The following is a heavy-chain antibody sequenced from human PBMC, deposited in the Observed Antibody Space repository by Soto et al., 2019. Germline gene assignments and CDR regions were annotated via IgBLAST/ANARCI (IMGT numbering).Heavy chain of an antibody. Sequence: SVKVSCKASGGTFSSYAISWVRQAPGQGLEWMGGIIPIFGTANYAQKFQGRVTITADESTSTAYMELSSLRSEDTAVYYCARVGRGYSYGYPDYWGQGTLVTVSS. CDR1: GGTFSSYA. CDR2: IIPIFGTA. CDR3: ARVGRGYSYGYPDY. J-gene: IGHJ4*02. V-gene: IGHV1-69*13. D-gene: IGHD5-18*01.